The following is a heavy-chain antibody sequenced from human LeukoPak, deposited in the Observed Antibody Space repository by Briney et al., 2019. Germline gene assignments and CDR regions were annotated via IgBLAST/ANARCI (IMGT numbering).Heavy chain of an antibody. CDR2: INAGNGNT. CDR3: ARGDQDNDYDYGMDV. D-gene: IGHD5-24*01. Sequence: ASVKVSCKASGYTFTSYAMHWVRQAPGQRLEWMGWINAGNGNTKYSQKFQGRVTITRDTSASTAYMELSSLRSEDTAVYYCARGDQDNDYDYGMDVWGQGTTVTVSS. CDR1: GYTFTSYA. J-gene: IGHJ6*02. V-gene: IGHV1-3*01.